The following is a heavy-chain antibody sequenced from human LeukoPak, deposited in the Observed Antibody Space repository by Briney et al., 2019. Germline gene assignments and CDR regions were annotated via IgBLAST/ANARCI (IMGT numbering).Heavy chain of an antibody. CDR1: GFTFSSYA. CDR2: ISYDGSNK. Sequence: PGGSLRLSCAASGFTFSSYAMHWVRQAPGKGLEWVAVISYDGSNKYYAHSVKGRFTISRDNSKNTLYLQMNSLRAEDTAVYYCARDSIAAAGTLDYWGQGTLVTVSS. D-gene: IGHD6-13*01. CDR3: ARDSIAAAGTLDY. J-gene: IGHJ4*02. V-gene: IGHV3-30-3*01.